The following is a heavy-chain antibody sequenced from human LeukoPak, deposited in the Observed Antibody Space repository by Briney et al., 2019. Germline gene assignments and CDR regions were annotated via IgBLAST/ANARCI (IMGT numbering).Heavy chain of an antibody. CDR1: GGTFSSYA. J-gene: IGHJ5*02. D-gene: IGHD3-3*01. CDR3: VREYYVRFDP. CDR2: IIPIFGTA. Sequence: GASVKVSCKASGGTFSSYAISWVRQAPGQGLEWMGGIIPIFGTANYAQKFQGRVTITTDESSSTAYMELSSLRSEDTAVYYCVREYYVRFDPWGQGTLVTVSS. V-gene: IGHV1-69*05.